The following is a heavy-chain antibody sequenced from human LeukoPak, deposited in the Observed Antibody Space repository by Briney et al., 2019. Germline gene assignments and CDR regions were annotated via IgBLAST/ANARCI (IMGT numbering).Heavy chain of an antibody. CDR2: IYPDNFDT. J-gene: IGHJ4*02. D-gene: IGHD4-17*01. CDR1: GYRFSTYW. V-gene: IGHV5-51*01. CDR3: AIDYGDYGAY. Sequence: GESLKISCKASGYRFSTYWIGWVRQMPGKGLEWVGIIYPDNFDTRYGPSSRGQVTISADKSISTAYLQWRSLKASDTAMYYCAIDYGDYGAYWGQGTLVTVSS.